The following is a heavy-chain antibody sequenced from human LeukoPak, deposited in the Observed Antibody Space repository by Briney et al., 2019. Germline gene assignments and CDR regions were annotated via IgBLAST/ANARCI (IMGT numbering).Heavy chain of an antibody. J-gene: IGHJ3*02. CDR2: IYSGGAI. Sequence: GGSLRLSCAASGFTFSSYAMSWVRQAPGKGLEWVSLIYSGGAIYYADSVRGRFTLSRDNSKNTVYLQINSLRVEDTAMYYCANVGAFNIWGQGTMVTVSS. CDR1: GFTFSSYA. CDR3: ANVGAFNI. V-gene: IGHV3-66*01.